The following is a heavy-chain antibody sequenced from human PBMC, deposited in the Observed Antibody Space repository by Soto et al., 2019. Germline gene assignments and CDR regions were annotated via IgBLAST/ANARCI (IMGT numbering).Heavy chain of an antibody. V-gene: IGHV3-33*01. CDR3: AGGSHQTNLDY. CDR2: IWYDGSHK. Sequence: QVQLVESGGGVVQPGRSLRLSCAASGFTFSSYGMHWVRQAPGKGLEWVAGIWYDGSHKYYADSVKGRFTVSRDNSKNTLYLQMNSLRAEDTAVYYFAGGSHQTNLDYWGQGTLVTVSS. J-gene: IGHJ4*02. CDR1: GFTFSSYG. D-gene: IGHD3-16*01.